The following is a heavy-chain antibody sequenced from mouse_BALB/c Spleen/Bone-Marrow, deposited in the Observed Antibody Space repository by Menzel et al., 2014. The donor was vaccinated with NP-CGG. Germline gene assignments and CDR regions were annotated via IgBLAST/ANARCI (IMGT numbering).Heavy chain of an antibody. J-gene: IGHJ4*01. CDR2: IWRDGNT. CDR1: GFSLTSYG. Sequence: QVTLNVCGPGLVAPLQSLSITCTVSGFSLTSYGVHWVRQSPGKGLEWLVVIWRDGNTTYHSALKSRLSISKDNSKSQVFLKMNSLQTDDTAMYYCARNPYVNYAMDYWGQGTSVTVSS. D-gene: IGHD2-10*02. V-gene: IGHV2-6*02. CDR3: ARNPYVNYAMDY.